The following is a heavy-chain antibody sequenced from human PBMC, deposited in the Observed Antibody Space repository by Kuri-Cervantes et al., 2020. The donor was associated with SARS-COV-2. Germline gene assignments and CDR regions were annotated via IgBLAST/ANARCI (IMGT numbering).Heavy chain of an antibody. CDR1: GYSISSGYY. CDR3: ASEGYCSSTSCYLTPVGDAFDI. J-gene: IGHJ3*02. CDR2: IYHSGST. Sequence: SQTLSLTCAVSGYSISSGYYWGWIRQPPGKGLEWIGSIYHSGSTYYNPSLKSRVTISVDTSKNQFSLKLSSVTAADTAVYYCASEGYCSSTSCYLTPVGDAFDIWGQGTMVTVSS. D-gene: IGHD2-2*01. V-gene: IGHV4-38-2*01.